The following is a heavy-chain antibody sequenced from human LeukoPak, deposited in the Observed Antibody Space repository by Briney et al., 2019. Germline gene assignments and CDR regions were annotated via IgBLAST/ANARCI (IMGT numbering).Heavy chain of an antibody. CDR1: GYTFTGYY. D-gene: IGHD3-3*01. Sequence: PQASVTVSCKASGYTFTGYYMHWVRQAPGQGLEWMGWINPNSGGTNYAQKFQGRVTMTRDTSISTAYMELSRLRSDDTAVYYCAREGVTIFGVAAGAFDIWGQGTMVTVSS. J-gene: IGHJ3*02. CDR3: AREGVTIFGVAAGAFDI. CDR2: INPNSGGT. V-gene: IGHV1-2*02.